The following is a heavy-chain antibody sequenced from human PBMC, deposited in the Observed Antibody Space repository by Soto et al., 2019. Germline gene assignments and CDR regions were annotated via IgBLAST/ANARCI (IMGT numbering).Heavy chain of an antibody. J-gene: IGHJ4*02. CDR1: GYTFTSYA. CDR2: ISGYNGNI. V-gene: IGHV1-18*01. CDR3: ARDQSHSRQVAPDY. Sequence: QVHLMQSGGGVKKPGASVTVSCKPFGYTFTSYAISWVGQAPGQVLGWMGWISGYNGNINYAQTFQGRVTMTTDTTTSTAYMELRSLTSDDTAVYYCARDQSHSRQVAPDYWGQGTLVTVSS.